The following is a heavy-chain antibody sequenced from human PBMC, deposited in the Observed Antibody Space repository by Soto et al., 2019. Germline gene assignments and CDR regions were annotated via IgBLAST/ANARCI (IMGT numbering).Heavy chain of an antibody. CDR2: ISASGDSA. CDR1: GFTFSNYA. CDR3: VRGLGYCSSSSCPLDY. J-gene: IGHJ4*02. V-gene: IGHV3-23*04. Sequence: VQLVESGGGVVQPGRSLRLSCAASGFTFSNYAMSWVRQAPGKGLEWVSIISASGDSAYYADSVKGRFTISRDNSKNTLYLQMNSLRADDTAVYYCVRGLGYCSSSSCPLDYWGQGTLVTVSS. D-gene: IGHD2-2*01.